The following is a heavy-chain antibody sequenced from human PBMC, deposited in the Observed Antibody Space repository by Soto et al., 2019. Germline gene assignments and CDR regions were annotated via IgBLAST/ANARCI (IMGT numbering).Heavy chain of an antibody. V-gene: IGHV1-69*12. Sequence: QVQLVQSGAEVKKPGSSVKVSCKASGGTFSSYAISWVRQAPGQGLEWMGGIIPIFGTANYAQKFQGRVTITADESXSXXYMELSSLRSEDTAVYYCARGASPYSYGPLGGMDVWGQGTTVTVSS. CDR1: GGTFSSYA. CDR2: IIPIFGTA. J-gene: IGHJ6*02. D-gene: IGHD5-18*01. CDR3: ARGASPYSYGPLGGMDV.